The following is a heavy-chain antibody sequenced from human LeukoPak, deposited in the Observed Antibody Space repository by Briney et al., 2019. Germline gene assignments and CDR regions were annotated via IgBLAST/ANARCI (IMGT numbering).Heavy chain of an antibody. CDR2: IYSSGST. V-gene: IGHV4-61*02. CDR1: GGSISSGNSY. CDR3: ARDTGYDILTGYSYYFDY. J-gene: IGHJ4*02. D-gene: IGHD3-9*01. Sequence: SETLSLTCSVSGGSISSGNSYWSWIRQPAGKGLEWIGRIYSSGSTNYNPSPKSRVTMSVDTSKNQFSLKLSSVTAADTAVYYCARDTGYDILTGYSYYFDYWGQGTLVTVSS.